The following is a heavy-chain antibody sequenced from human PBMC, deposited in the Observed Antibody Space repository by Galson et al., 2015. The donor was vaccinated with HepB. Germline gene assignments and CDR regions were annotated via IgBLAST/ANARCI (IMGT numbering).Heavy chain of an antibody. J-gene: IGHJ4*02. V-gene: IGHV3-23*01. CDR1: GFTFSSYA. Sequence: SLRLSCAASGFTFSSYAMSWVRQAPGKGLEWVSLISGLGSNTDYADSVKGRFITSRDNSKDTLYLQMNSLRVEDTAIYYCAKGTVTGEGYWGQGTLVSVSS. CDR2: ISGLGSNT. D-gene: IGHD4-17*01. CDR3: AKGTVTGEGY.